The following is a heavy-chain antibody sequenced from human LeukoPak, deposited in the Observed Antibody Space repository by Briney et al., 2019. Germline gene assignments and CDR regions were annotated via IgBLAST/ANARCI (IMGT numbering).Heavy chain of an antibody. J-gene: IGHJ3*02. D-gene: IGHD3/OR15-3a*01. Sequence: GGSLRLSCAASGFTVSSSYMTWVRQAPGKGLERVSVIYSDNTTSHADSVKGRFTISRDNSKNTVYLQMNSLRAEDTAVHYCARAPFFDWLLGAFDIWGQGTMVTVSS. CDR3: ARAPFFDWLLGAFDI. CDR2: IYSDNTT. CDR1: GFTVSSSY. V-gene: IGHV3-53*01.